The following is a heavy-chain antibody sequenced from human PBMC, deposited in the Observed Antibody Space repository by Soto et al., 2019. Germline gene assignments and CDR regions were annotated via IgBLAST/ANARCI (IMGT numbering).Heavy chain of an antibody. D-gene: IGHD6-13*01. J-gene: IGHJ4*02. Sequence: PVQLMRISSNGSGDKCTSYWSSRVRQMPGKGLEWMGRIDPSDSYTNYSPSFQGHVTISADKSISTAYLQWSSLKASDTAMYYCASLAPTQQGDYWGQGTLVTVSS. CDR2: IDPSDSYT. CDR3: ASLAPTQQGDY. V-gene: IGHV5-10-1*01. CDR1: GDKCTSYW.